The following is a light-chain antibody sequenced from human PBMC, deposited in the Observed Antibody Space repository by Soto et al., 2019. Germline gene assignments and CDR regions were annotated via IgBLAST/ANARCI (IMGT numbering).Light chain of an antibody. CDR3: HQNDNLRVLS. CDR2: DAS. CDR1: QSISSY. J-gene: IGKJ4*01. V-gene: IGKV1-33*01. Sequence: TPMTPFPASRSISVADRVTITWRGSQSISSYLNWYQQKPGKAPKLLIYDASNLETGVQSRFSGSGSGTYFTFTISSLQPEDIATYFFHQNDNLRVLSFGGGTKVDI.